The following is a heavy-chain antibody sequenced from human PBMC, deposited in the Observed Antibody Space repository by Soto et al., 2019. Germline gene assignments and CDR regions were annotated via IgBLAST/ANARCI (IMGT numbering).Heavy chain of an antibody. J-gene: IGHJ4*02. CDR1: GGSITTYQ. CDR2: YSGFN. Sequence: QVHLQESGPGRVKPSETLSLTCTVAGGSITTYQWSWIPQPPGKGLEWIGGYSGFNNYNPSLESRAAISVDRSKNQFSLHLRSVTTADTAIHYCARDFGDYSFFFDYWGQGNLVTVSS. CDR3: ARDFGDYSFFFDY. D-gene: IGHD4-17*01. V-gene: IGHV4-59*01.